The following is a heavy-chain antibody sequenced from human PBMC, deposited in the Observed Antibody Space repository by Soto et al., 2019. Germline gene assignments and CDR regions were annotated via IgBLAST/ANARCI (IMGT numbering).Heavy chain of an antibody. D-gene: IGHD3-22*01. CDR2: IHYSGRA. CDR3: GSAPIDGSIDY. Sequence: PSETLSLTCTVSGGSISTYYWNWIRQPPGKGLESIGYIHYSGRANYGPSLKSRVTISVDTSKNEFSLKLSSVTAADTAVYYCGSAPIDGSIDYWGQGTLVTASA. V-gene: IGHV4-59*01. J-gene: IGHJ4*02. CDR1: GGSISTYY.